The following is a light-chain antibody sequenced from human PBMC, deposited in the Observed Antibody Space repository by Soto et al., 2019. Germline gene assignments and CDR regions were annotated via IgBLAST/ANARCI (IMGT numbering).Light chain of an antibody. CDR1: QNIGTW. J-gene: IGKJ4*01. CDR2: GAS. V-gene: IGKV1-12*01. CDR3: QQANHFPLT. Sequence: DIQMTQSPSSVSASIGDRVTITCRASQNIGTWLAWYQQKPWKAPKYLIYGASNLLSGVPSRFSGSVSGTDFTLTISSLQPEDFASYFCQQANHFPLTFGGGSRVDIK.